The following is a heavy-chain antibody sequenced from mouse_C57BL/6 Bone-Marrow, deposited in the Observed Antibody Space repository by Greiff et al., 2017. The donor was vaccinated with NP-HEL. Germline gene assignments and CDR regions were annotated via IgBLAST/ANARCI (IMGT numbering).Heavy chain of an antibody. CDR3: AIYPGYAMDY. J-gene: IGHJ4*01. Sequence: EVQRVESGGGLVKPGGSLKLSCAASGFTFSDYGMHWVRQAPEKGLEWVAYISSGSSTIYYADTVKGRFTISRDNAKNTLFLQMTSLRSEDTAMYYCAIYPGYAMDYWGQGTSVTVSS. V-gene: IGHV5-17*01. CDR2: ISSGSSTI. CDR1: GFTFSDYG.